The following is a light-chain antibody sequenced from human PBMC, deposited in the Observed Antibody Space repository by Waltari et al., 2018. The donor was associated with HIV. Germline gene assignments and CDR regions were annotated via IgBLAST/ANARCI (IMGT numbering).Light chain of an antibody. Sequence: DIQMTQSPSTLSVSVGDRVIITCRSSQNVDNWLAWYQQRPGSAPKVLIYKTSTLQTGVPSRFSGSGSETEFSLTISSLQPDDFATYYCQQYKSFSLTFGQGTRLEIK. V-gene: IGKV1-5*03. CDR1: QNVDNW. CDR3: QQYKSFSLT. CDR2: KTS. J-gene: IGKJ5*01.